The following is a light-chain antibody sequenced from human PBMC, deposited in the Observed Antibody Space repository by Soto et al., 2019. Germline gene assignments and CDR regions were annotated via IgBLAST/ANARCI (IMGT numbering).Light chain of an antibody. Sequence: QSVLTQPPSVSGAPGQRVTISCSGSISNIGAGYDVNWYRQLPGTAPKLLIYGNSDRPSGVPDRFSGSKSGTSASLAITGLQAEDEADYFCQSYDRSLRTYVYGTGTKVTVL. CDR1: ISNIGAGYD. J-gene: IGLJ1*01. CDR2: GNS. CDR3: QSYDRSLRTYV. V-gene: IGLV1-40*01.